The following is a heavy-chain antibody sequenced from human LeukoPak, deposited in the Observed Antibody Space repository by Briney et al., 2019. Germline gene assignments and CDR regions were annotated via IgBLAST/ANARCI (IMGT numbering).Heavy chain of an antibody. V-gene: IGHV1-2*02. CDR1: GYTFTGYY. CDR2: INPNSGGT. J-gene: IGHJ4*02. Sequence: GASVKVSCKACGYTFTGYYMHWVRQAPGQGLEWMGWINPNSGGTNYAQKFQGRVTMTRDTSISTAYMELSRLRSDDTAVYYCARGPEWLLWYFDYWGQGTLVTVSS. D-gene: IGHD3-3*01. CDR3: ARGPEWLLWYFDY.